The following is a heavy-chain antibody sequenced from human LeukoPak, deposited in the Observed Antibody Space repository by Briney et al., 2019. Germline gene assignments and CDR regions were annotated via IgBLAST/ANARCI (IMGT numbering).Heavy chain of an antibody. CDR2: INHSGST. J-gene: IGHJ5*02. D-gene: IGHD3-22*01. V-gene: IGHV4-34*01. Sequence: SETLSLTCAVYGGSFSGYYWSWIRQPPGKGLEWIGEINHSGSTNYNPSLKSRVTISVDTSKNQFSLKLSSVTAADTAVYYCARGRYVSYHDSSGYYHWFDPWGQGTLVTVSS. CDR1: GGSFSGYY. CDR3: ARGRYVSYHDSSGYYHWFDP.